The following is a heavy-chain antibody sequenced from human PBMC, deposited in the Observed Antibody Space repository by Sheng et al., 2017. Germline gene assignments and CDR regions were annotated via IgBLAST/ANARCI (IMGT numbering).Heavy chain of an antibody. Sequence: QVQLVQSGAEVTRPGSSVRVSCKASGGPFRSYAINWVRQAPGQGLEWMGRFMPLIHLANYAQKFDDRVRMTLDKSTNTAHMDLTSLKPEDTAVYFCTTSGNQPQGDGDWFDPWGQGTLITVSS. V-gene: IGHV1-69*02. CDR3: TTSGNQPQGDGDWFDP. J-gene: IGHJ5*02. D-gene: IGHD3-10*01. CDR2: FMPLIHLA. CDR1: GGPFRSYA.